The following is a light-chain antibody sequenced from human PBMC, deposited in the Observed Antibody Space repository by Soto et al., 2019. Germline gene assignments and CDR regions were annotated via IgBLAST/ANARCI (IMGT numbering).Light chain of an antibody. Sequence: DIVMTQSPDSLAVSLGERATINCKSSQSVLYSSNNKNYLAWYQQKPGQPPKLLIYWASTRESGVPDRFSGSWSGTDFTLTISSLQAEDVAVYYCQQCYTTPYTFGQGTKLEIK. J-gene: IGKJ2*01. CDR1: QSVLYSSNNKNY. V-gene: IGKV4-1*01. CDR2: WAS. CDR3: QQCYTTPYT.